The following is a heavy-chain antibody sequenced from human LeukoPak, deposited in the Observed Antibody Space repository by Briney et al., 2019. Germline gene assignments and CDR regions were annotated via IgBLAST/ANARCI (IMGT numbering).Heavy chain of an antibody. CDR1: GFTFSSYW. Sequence: GGSLRLSCAASGFTFSSYWMHWVRQAPGKGLVWVSRINSDGSTTTYADSVKGRFTISRDNAKNTLHLQMNSPRAEDTAVYYCARRGDYGDYLGQGTLVTVSS. J-gene: IGHJ4*02. CDR2: INSDGSTT. CDR3: ARRGDYGDY. V-gene: IGHV3-74*01.